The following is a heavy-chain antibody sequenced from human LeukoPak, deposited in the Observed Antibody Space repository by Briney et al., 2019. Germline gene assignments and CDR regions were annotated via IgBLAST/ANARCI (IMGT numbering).Heavy chain of an antibody. CDR1: GGSISSSSYY. J-gene: IGHJ4*02. V-gene: IGHV4-39*01. CDR2: IYYSGST. CDR3: AGVVPAAIRLFDY. D-gene: IGHD2-2*02. Sequence: PSETLSLTCTVSGGSISSSSYYWGWIRQPPGKGLEWIGSIYYSGSTYYNPSPKSRVTISVDTSKNQFSLKLSSVTAADTAVYYCAGVVPAAIRLFDYWGQGTLVTVSS.